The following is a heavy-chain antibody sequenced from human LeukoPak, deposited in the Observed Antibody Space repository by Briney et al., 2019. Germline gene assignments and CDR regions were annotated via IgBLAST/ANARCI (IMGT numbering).Heavy chain of an antibody. CDR2: IYYSGST. D-gene: IGHD3-10*01. CDR1: GGSISSYY. CDR3: ARGARGYYFDY. J-gene: IGHJ4*02. V-gene: IGHV4-59*01. Sequence: PSETLSLTCTVSGGSISSYYWSWNRQPPGKGLEWIGYIYYSGSTNYNPSLKSRVTISVDTSKNQFSLKLSSVTAADTAVYYCARGARGYYFDYWGQGTLVTVSS.